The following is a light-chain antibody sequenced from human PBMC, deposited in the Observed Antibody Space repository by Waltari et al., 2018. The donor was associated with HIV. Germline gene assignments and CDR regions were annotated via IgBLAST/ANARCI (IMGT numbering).Light chain of an antibody. V-gene: IGLV3-10*01. CDR3: YSTESSGTHRV. CDR2: EDI. J-gene: IGLJ3*02. CDR1: TLPKKY. Sequence: SYELTQPPSVSVSPGQTARITCSGDTLPKKYAHWYQQKSGQAPVLVIYEDIKRPSGIPDGFSGYSSGTVAILTISGAQVEDEADYYCYSTESSGTHRVFGGGTKLTVL.